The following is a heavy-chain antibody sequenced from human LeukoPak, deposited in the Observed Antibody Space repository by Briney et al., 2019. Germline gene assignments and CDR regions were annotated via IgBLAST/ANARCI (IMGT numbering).Heavy chain of an antibody. CDR3: ARDNLAVLRSVGYFDY. CDR1: GYTFTGYY. Sequence: SVKVSCKASGYTFTGYYMHWVRQAPGQGLEWMGGIIPIFGTANYAQKFQGRVTITADESTSTAYMELSSLRSEDTAVYYCARDNLAVLRSVGYFDYWGQGTLVTVSS. V-gene: IGHV1-69*13. D-gene: IGHD3-3*01. CDR2: IIPIFGTA. J-gene: IGHJ4*02.